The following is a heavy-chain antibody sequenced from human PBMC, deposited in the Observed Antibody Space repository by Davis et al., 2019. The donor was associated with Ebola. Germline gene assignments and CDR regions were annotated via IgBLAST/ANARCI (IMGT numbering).Heavy chain of an antibody. J-gene: IGHJ5*02. CDR3: TTGYYDSSGYP. CDR1: GFTFGDYA. CDR2: ISGSGGST. D-gene: IGHD3-22*01. V-gene: IGHV3-23*01. Sequence: PGGSLRLSCAASGFTFGDYAMSWVRQAPGKGLEWVSAISGSGGSTYYADSVKGRFTISRDNSKNTLYLQMNSLKTEDTAVYYCTTGYYDSSGYPWGQGTLVTVSS.